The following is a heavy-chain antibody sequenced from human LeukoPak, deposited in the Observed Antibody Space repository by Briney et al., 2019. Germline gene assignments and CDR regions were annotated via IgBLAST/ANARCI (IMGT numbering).Heavy chain of an antibody. CDR1: GFTFDDYA. D-gene: IGHD1-26*01. V-gene: IGHV3-9*03. Sequence: PGGSLRLSCAASGFTFDDYAMHWVRQAPAKGLEWVSGISWNSGSIGYADSVKGRFTISRDNAKNSLYLQMNSLRAEDMALYYCAKARGATLAFDIWGQGTMVTVSS. CDR2: ISWNSGSI. J-gene: IGHJ3*02. CDR3: AKARGATLAFDI.